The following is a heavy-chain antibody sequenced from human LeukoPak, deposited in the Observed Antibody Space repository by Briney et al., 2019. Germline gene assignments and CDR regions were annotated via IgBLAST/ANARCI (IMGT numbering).Heavy chain of an antibody. V-gene: IGHV4-34*01. CDR1: GGSFSGYY. CDR3: ARDNVDFDY. D-gene: IGHD5-12*01. Sequence: SETLSLTCAVYGGSFSGYYWSWIRQPPGKGLERIGEINHSGSTNYNPSLKSRVTISVDTSKNQFSLKLSSVTAADTAVYYCARDNVDFDYWGQGTLVTVSS. CDR2: INHSGST. J-gene: IGHJ4*02.